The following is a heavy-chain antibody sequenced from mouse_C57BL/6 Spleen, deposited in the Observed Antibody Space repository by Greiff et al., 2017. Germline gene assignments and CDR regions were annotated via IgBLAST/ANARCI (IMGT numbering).Heavy chain of an antibody. D-gene: IGHD1-1*01. J-gene: IGHJ2*01. CDR1: GYTFTSYW. CDR2: IYPGSGST. Sequence: QVQLQQSGAELVKPGASVKMSCKASGYTFTSYWITWVKQRPGQGLEWIGDIYPGSGSTNYNAKFKSKATLTVDTSSSTAYMQLSSLTSEASAVYYCARRGYGSSYGGDYWGQGTTLTVSS. V-gene: IGHV1-55*01. CDR3: ARRGYGSSYGGDY.